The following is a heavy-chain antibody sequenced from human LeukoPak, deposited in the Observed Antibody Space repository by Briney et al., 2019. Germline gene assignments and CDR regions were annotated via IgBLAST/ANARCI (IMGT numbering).Heavy chain of an antibody. CDR3: ARLSADSSSSRGFAY. CDR1: GASIGSYY. Sequence: PSETLSLTCTVSGASIGSYYWAWIRQPAGKGLEWIGRIYTSGSTNYNPSLKSRVTMSVDTSKNQFSLTLSSLTAADTAVYYCARLSADSSSSRGFAYCGQGTLVTVSS. V-gene: IGHV4-4*07. D-gene: IGHD2-2*01. J-gene: IGHJ4*02. CDR2: IYTSGST.